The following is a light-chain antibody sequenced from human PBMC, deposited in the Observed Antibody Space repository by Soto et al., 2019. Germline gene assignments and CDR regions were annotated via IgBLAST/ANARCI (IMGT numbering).Light chain of an antibody. CDR2: GPS. J-gene: IGKJ3*01. Sequence: DIQMTQSPSSLSASVGDRVTITCRASQNIFSYLSWYQHKPGKAPKLLIYGPSTLESGVPSRFSGGKSGTDFTLTISGLQPEDVAIYYCQKYNSLPFTFGPGTKVEIQ. CDR3: QKYNSLPFT. V-gene: IGKV1-27*01. CDR1: QNIFSY.